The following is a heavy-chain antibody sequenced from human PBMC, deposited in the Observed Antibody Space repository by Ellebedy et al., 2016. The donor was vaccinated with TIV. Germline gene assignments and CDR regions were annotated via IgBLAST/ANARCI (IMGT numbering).Heavy chain of an antibody. CDR2: INHSGST. J-gene: IGHJ6*02. V-gene: IGHV4-34*01. D-gene: IGHD3-10*01. CDR3: ARGEVRVSRPWSSGSYYNEGHYYGMDV. CDR1: GGSFSGYY. Sequence: MPSETLSLTCAVYGGSFSGYYWSWIRQPPGKGLEWIGEINHSGSTNYNPSLKSRVTISVDTSKNQFSLKLSSVTAADTAVYYCARGEVRVSRPWSSGSYYNEGHYYGMDVWGQGTTVTVSS.